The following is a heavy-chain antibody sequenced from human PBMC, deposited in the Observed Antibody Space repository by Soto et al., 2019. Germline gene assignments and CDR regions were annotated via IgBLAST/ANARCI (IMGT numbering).Heavy chain of an antibody. CDR3: ARVGGRNWFDP. V-gene: IGHV1-69*02. D-gene: IGHD1-26*01. Sequence: SVKVSCKASGGTFSSYTISWVRQAPGQGLEWMGRIIPILGIANYAQKFQGRVTMTRDKSTSTVYMELSSLRSEDTAVYYCARVGGRNWFDPWGQGTLVTVSS. CDR2: IIPILGIA. J-gene: IGHJ5*02. CDR1: GGTFSSYT.